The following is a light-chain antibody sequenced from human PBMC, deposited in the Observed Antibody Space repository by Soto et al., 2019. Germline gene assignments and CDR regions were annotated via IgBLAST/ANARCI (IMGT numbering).Light chain of an antibody. CDR1: SSDVGGYKY. V-gene: IGLV2-14*01. Sequence: QSALTQPASVSGSPGQSITISCTGNSSDVGGYKYVSWYQQYPGKAPKLMIYEVSNRPSGVSDRFSGSKSGNTASLTISGLQAADEADYYCSSYTSSSTQVFGTGTKLTVL. CDR3: SSYTSSSTQV. J-gene: IGLJ1*01. CDR2: EVS.